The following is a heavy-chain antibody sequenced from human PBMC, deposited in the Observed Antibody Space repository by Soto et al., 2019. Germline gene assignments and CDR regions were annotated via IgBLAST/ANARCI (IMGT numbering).Heavy chain of an antibody. CDR2: INPNSGGT. CDR3: ARGPHIVVVPAAISWFDP. V-gene: IGHV1-2*04. Sequence: GASVKVSCKASGYTFTGYYMHWVRQAPGQGLEWMGWINPNSGGTNYAQKFQGWVTMTRDTSISTAYMELSRLRSDDTAVYYCARGPHIVVVPAAISWFDPWGQGTLVTVSS. D-gene: IGHD2-2*02. CDR1: GYTFTGYY. J-gene: IGHJ5*02.